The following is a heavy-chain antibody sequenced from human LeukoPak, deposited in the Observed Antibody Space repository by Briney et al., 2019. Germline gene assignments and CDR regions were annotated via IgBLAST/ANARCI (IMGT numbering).Heavy chain of an antibody. CDR3: ARSGYNSGWYGGFY. D-gene: IGHD6-19*01. CDR2: ISGSSKYI. Sequence: GGSLRLSCAASGFTVSSNYMSWVRQAPGKGLEWVSSISGSSKYIYYADSVKGRFTISRDNAKNSLYLQMNSLRAEDTAVYYCARSGYNSGWYGGFYWGQGTLVTVSS. V-gene: IGHV3-21*01. CDR1: GFTVSSNY. J-gene: IGHJ4*02.